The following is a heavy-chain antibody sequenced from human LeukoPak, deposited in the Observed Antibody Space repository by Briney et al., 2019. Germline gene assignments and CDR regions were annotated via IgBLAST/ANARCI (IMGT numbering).Heavy chain of an antibody. D-gene: IGHD6-19*01. CDR3: ARDRYSCGREGFDY. CDR2: ISSSGSTI. V-gene: IGHV3-48*03. Sequence: GGSLRLSCAASGFTFSSYEMNWVRQAPGKGLEWVSYISSSGSTIYYADSVKGRFTISRDNAKNSLYLQMNSLRAEDTAVYYCARDRYSCGREGFDYWGQGTLVTVSS. J-gene: IGHJ4*02. CDR1: GFTFSSYE.